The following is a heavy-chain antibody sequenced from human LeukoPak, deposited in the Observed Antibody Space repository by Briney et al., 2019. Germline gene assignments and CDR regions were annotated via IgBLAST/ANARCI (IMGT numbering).Heavy chain of an antibody. CDR1: GYTFTIYG. J-gene: IGHJ4*02. Sequence: ASVTVSFTASGYTFTIYGISWVRQAPGQGLEWMGWISAYNGNTNYSQKLQGRVTMTTDTSTSTAYMELRSLRSDDTAVYYCARDRHYDSSEGPYFDYWGQGTLVTVSS. D-gene: IGHD3-22*01. CDR2: ISAYNGNT. CDR3: ARDRHYDSSEGPYFDY. V-gene: IGHV1-18*01.